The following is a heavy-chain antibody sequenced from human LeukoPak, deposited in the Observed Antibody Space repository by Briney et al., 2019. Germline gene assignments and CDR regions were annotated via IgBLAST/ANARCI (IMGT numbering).Heavy chain of an antibody. CDR1: GFKFSSYW. CDR3: ARREYYYDSSGSYKKGFGY. J-gene: IGHJ4*02. V-gene: IGHV3-7*01. D-gene: IGHD3-22*01. Sequence: GGSLRLSCAASGFKFSSYWMSWVRQAPGKGLEWVANIKQEGSEKYYVDSVKGRFTISRDNAKNSLYLQMNSLRAEDTAVYYCARREYYYDSSGSYKKGFGYWGQGTLVTVSS. CDR2: IKQEGSEK.